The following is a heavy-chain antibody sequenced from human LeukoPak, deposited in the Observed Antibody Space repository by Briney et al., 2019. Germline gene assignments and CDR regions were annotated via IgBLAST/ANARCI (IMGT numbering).Heavy chain of an antibody. CDR3: ARVGSYSSSWYAPHPQQPNWFDP. D-gene: IGHD6-13*01. CDR2: IYHSGST. CDR1: GGSISSSNW. V-gene: IGHV4-4*02. Sequence: SGPLSLTCAVSGGSISSSNWWSWVRQPPGKGLEWIGEIYHSGSTNYNPSLKSRVTISVETSKNKFSLNLRSATAADAAVFFCARVGSYSSSWYAPHPQQPNWFDPWGQGTLVTVSS. J-gene: IGHJ5*02.